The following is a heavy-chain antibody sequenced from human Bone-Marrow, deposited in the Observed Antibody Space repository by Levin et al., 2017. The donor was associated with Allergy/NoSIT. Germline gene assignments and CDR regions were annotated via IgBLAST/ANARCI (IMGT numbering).Heavy chain of an antibody. CDR3: TKDDTGGDSGAFTSDH. D-gene: IGHD6-19*01. V-gene: IGHV3-23*01. CDR1: GFTLSDYG. J-gene: IGHJ4*02. CDR2: ISGSGGRT. Sequence: PGGSLRLSCAGSGFTLSDYGMSWVRQAPGKGLEWVSSISGSGGRTFHADSVKGRFTISRDNSENTLYLQMNTLRAEDTGVYYCTKDDTGGDSGAFTSDHWGQGTLVTVST.